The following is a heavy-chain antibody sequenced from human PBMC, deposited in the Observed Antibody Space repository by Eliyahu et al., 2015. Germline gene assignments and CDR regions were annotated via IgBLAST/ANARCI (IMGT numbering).Heavy chain of an antibody. Sequence: QVQLVESGGGVVQPGGSLRLSCAASGFSFSNFGMHWVRQAPGKGLEWLTYIRFDGNDVKYAESVKGRFTVSRDNSLSTLYLQMSGLRPDDTAVYFCTKDQRRYNWHDGDFD. V-gene: IGHV3-30*02. CDR2: IRFDGNDV. CDR1: GFSFSNFG. D-gene: IGHD1-1*01. J-gene: IGHJ4*01. CDR3: TKDQRRYNWHDGDFD.